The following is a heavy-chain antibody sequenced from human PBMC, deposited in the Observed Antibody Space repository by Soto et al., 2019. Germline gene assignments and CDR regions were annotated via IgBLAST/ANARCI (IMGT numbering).Heavy chain of an antibody. CDR2: ISGYNGNT. J-gene: IGHJ6*02. V-gene: IGHV1-18*01. CDR1: GYSFTTYG. CDR3: AREGPAPYYYCGMDV. Sequence: QVQLVQSRGEVKKPGASVKVSCKTSGYSFTTYGISWVRQAPGQGLEWMGWISGYNGNTNYAQKLKGRPTMTTDTATSTAYMERGSPTSEETAGDYWAREGPAPYYYCGMDVWGQGSTVTVSS.